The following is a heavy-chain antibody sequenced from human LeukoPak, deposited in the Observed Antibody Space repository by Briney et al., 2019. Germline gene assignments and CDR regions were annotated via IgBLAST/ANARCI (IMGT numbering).Heavy chain of an antibody. CDR3: AREVVDTAVVTFDY. Sequence: SVKVSCKASGGTFSSYAISWVRQAPGQGLEWMGRIIPILGIANYAQKFQGRVTITADKSTSTAYMELSSLRSEDTAVYYCAREVVDTAVVTFDYWGQGTLVTVSS. J-gene: IGHJ4*02. CDR2: IIPILGIA. V-gene: IGHV1-69*04. D-gene: IGHD5-18*01. CDR1: GGTFSSYA.